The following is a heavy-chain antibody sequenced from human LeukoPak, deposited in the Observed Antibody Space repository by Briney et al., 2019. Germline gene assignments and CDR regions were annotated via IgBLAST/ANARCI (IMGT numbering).Heavy chain of an antibody. CDR3: ARSVSGWYHDFDY. D-gene: IGHD6-19*01. CDR1: GGSISSSSYY. J-gene: IGHJ4*02. Sequence: SETLSLTCTVSGGSISSSSYYWGWIRQPPGKGLVWIGSIYYSGSTYYNPSLKSRVTISVDTSKNQFSLKLSSVTAADTAVYYCARSVSGWYHDFDYWGQGTLVTVSS. CDR2: IYYSGST. V-gene: IGHV4-39*07.